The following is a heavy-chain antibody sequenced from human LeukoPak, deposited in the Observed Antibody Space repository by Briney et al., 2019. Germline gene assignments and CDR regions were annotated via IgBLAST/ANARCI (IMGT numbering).Heavy chain of an antibody. V-gene: IGHV4-39*01. D-gene: IGHD2-21*02. CDR1: GGSISSNSYF. J-gene: IGHJ5*02. Sequence: PSETLSLTCTVSGGSISSNSYFWGWIRQPPGKGLEWIGNIYYSGSTYYNPSLKSRVTISVDTSKNQFSLKLTSVTAADTAVFYCARIVVVTAILAWGQGTLVTVSS. CDR2: IYYSGST. CDR3: ARIVVVTAILA.